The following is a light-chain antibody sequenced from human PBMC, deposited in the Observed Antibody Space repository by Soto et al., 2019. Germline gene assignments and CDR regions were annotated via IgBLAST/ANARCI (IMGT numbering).Light chain of an antibody. J-gene: IGLJ1*01. CDR1: SSDFESYKL. V-gene: IGLV2-23*01. CDR3: CSYAGSPTLYV. Sequence: QSALTQPASVSESPGQSITISCTGTSSDFESYKLVSWYQQHPDKAPKLIIYEGNKRPSGVSNRFSGSKSGNTASLTISGLQAEDDADYYCCSYAGSPTLYVVRTGTKVTVL. CDR2: EGN.